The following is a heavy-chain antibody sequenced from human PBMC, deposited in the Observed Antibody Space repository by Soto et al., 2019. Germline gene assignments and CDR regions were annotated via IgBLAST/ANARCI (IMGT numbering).Heavy chain of an antibody. CDR1: GFSFNTRGVG. CDR2: IYWDNDR. Sequence: QITLKESGPSLIKPTQTLALTCTFSGFSFNTRGVGVAWIRQPPGKTLEWLAVIYWDNDRRYSPSLTDRLSITKDMSTKQVFLTMTNVDPVDTGTYYCAHLVPGPLSFAYWGQGALVTVSS. J-gene: IGHJ4*02. CDR3: AHLVPGPLSFAY. V-gene: IGHV2-5*02. D-gene: IGHD6-19*01.